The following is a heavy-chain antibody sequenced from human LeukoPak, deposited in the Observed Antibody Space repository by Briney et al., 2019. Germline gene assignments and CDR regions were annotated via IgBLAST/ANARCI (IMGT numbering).Heavy chain of an antibody. D-gene: IGHD3-10*01. Sequence: GESLKISCKGSGYSFTNYWIGWVRQMPGKGLEWVAVIWYDGSNKYYADSVKGRFTISRDNSKNTLYLQMNSLRAEDTAVYYCAKSGNIAVVIDYWGQGTLVTVSS. J-gene: IGHJ4*02. V-gene: IGHV3-33*06. CDR2: IWYDGSNK. CDR1: GYSFTNYW. CDR3: AKSGNIAVVIDY.